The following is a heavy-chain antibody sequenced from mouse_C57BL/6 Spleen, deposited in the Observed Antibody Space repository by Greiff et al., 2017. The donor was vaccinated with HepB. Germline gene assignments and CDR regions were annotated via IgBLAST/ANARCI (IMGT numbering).Heavy chain of an antibody. D-gene: IGHD3-3*01. CDR2: IDPSDSYT. V-gene: IGHV1-69*01. CDR1: GYTFTSYW. J-gene: IGHJ4*01. CDR3: VPGQLGAMDY. Sequence: VQLQQSGAELVMPGASVKLSCKASGYTFTSYWMHWVKQRPGQGLEWIGEIDPSDSYTNYNQKFKGKSTLTVDKYSSTAYMQHSSLTSEDSAVYYCVPGQLGAMDYWGQGTSVTVS.